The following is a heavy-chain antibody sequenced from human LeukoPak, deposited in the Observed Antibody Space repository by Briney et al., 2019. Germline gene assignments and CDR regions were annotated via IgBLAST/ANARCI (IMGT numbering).Heavy chain of an antibody. CDR1: GGSISSYY. CDR2: LDYSGST. V-gene: IGHV4-59*01. D-gene: IGHD6-6*01. Sequence: SETLSLNCTVSGGSISSYYWTWIRQPPGKGLEWIGYLDYSGSTNYNPSLKSRVTISVDTSKNQFSLKLSSVTAADTAMFYCARRHVQYSSSSDPYYFDYWGQGTLVTVSS. J-gene: IGHJ4*02. CDR3: ARRHVQYSSSSDPYYFDY.